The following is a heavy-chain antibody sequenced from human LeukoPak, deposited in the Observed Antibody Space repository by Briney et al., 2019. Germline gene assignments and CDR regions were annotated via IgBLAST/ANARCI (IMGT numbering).Heavy chain of an antibody. Sequence: ASVKVSCKASGGTFSSYAISWVRQAPGQGLEWMGWINPNSGGTNYAQKFQGWVTMTRDTSISTAYMELSRLRSDDTAVYYCARELITMVRGVTPIYYYYGMDVWGQGTTVTVSS. D-gene: IGHD3-10*01. CDR2: INPNSGGT. V-gene: IGHV1-2*04. CDR1: GGTFSSYA. CDR3: ARELITMVRGVTPIYYYYGMDV. J-gene: IGHJ6*02.